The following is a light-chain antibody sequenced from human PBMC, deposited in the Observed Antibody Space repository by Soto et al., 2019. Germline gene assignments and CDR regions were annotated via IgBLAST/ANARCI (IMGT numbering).Light chain of an antibody. V-gene: IGLV1-51*01. J-gene: IGLJ2*01. CDR3: GTWDSSLSAVV. CDR2: DND. Sequence: QSVLTQPPSVSAAPGQKVTFSCSGSTSNIGNNYISWYQQLPGTAPKLLIYDNDKRPSGIPDRFSGSKSGTSATLGITGLQTGDEADYYCGTWDSSLSAVVFGGGTKLTV. CDR1: TSNIGNNY.